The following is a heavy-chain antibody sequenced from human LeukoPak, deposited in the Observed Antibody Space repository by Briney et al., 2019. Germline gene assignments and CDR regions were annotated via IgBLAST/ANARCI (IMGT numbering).Heavy chain of an antibody. D-gene: IGHD6-25*01. V-gene: IGHV3-23*01. Sequence: GGSLRLSCAASGFIFGNYYMSWVRQAPGKGLEWVSAISGSGGSTYYADSVKGRFTISRDNSKNTLYLQMNSLRAEDTAVYYCAKDLTATPVFYWGQGTLVTVSS. CDR2: ISGSGGST. J-gene: IGHJ4*02. CDR3: AKDLTATPVFY. CDR1: GFIFGNYY.